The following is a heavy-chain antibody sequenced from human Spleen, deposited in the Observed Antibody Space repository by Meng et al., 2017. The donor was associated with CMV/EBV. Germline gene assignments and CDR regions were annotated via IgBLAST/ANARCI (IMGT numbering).Heavy chain of an antibody. CDR3: AREGLDYFDY. V-gene: IGHV3-30*02. J-gene: IGHJ4*02. Sequence: GESLKISCAASGFSFSSYGMHWVRQAPGKGLEWGAYIRFDGHNKYYADSVKGRFTISRDNAKNSLYLQMNSLRVEDTAVYYCAREGLDYFDYWGLGILVTVSS. CDR2: IRFDGHNK. CDR1: GFSFSSYG. D-gene: IGHD3/OR15-3a*01.